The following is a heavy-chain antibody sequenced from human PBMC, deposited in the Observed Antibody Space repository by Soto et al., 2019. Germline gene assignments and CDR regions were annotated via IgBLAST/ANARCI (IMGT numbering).Heavy chain of an antibody. Sequence: KPSETLSLTCAVYGGSFSGYYWSWIRQPPGKGLEWIGEINHSGSTNYNPSLKSRVTISVDTSKNQFSLKLSSVTAADTAVYYCARGPELAYSSPVRGDPFDYWGQGTLVTVSS. CDR1: GGSFSGYY. D-gene: IGHD6-13*01. CDR3: ARGPELAYSSPVRGDPFDY. J-gene: IGHJ4*02. CDR2: INHSGST. V-gene: IGHV4-34*01.